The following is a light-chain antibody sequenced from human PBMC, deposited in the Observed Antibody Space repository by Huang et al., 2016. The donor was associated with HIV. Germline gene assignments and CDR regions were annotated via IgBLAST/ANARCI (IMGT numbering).Light chain of an antibody. CDR1: QSVNSNY. CDR3: QHYGSSPRT. Sequence: EIVLTQSPGTLSLSPGERATPSCRTSQSVNSNYLAWYHQKPGQAPRLPIYGASRRATGTPERFSGSGSGTHFTLTISRLEPEDFAVYYCQHYGSSPRTFGQGTKVEIK. V-gene: IGKV3-20*01. J-gene: IGKJ1*01. CDR2: GAS.